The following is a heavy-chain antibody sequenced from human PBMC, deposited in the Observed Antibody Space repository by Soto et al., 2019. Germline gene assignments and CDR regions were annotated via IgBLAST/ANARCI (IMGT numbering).Heavy chain of an antibody. D-gene: IGHD6-13*01. Sequence: GGSLRLSCAASGYTFRNYGMQWVRQAPGKGLEWVAVISHDGSDKYYADSMKGRFIISRDNSENTLFLNMNSLKPEDTAVYYCAKENQHLVHDYWGQGTLVTVSS. CDR2: ISHDGSDK. V-gene: IGHV3-30*18. J-gene: IGHJ4*02. CDR3: AKENQHLVHDY. CDR1: GYTFRNYG.